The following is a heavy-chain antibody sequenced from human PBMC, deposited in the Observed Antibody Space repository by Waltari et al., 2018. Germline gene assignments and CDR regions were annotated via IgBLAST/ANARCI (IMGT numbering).Heavy chain of an antibody. Sequence: QVQLQESGPGLVKPSETLSLTCPVSGDSINNHHWAWIRQPPGKGLEWIGYAYYIGRTTYNPSLRSRRTISVDTSKNQFSLNLNSVTAADTSVYYCARDLGGFNHFDWFLSIWRPGTMVTVSS. CDR2: AYYIGRT. CDR1: GDSINNHH. V-gene: IGHV4-59*11. CDR3: ARDLGGFNHFDWFLSI. J-gene: IGHJ3*02. D-gene: IGHD3-9*01.